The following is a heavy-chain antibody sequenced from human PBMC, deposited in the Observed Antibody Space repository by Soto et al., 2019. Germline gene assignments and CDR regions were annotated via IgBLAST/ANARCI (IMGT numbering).Heavy chain of an antibody. Sequence: GGSLRLSCAASGLTFNNFAMHWVRQAPGKGLEWVAVISYDGGDKYYADSVKGRFTISRDNSKNTLYLQMNGLRAEDTAVYYCARDLSTGAADYYFDYWGQGALVTVSS. CDR3: ARDLSTGAADYYFDY. CDR2: ISYDGGDK. J-gene: IGHJ4*02. V-gene: IGHV3-30*03. D-gene: IGHD6-13*01. CDR1: GLTFNNFA.